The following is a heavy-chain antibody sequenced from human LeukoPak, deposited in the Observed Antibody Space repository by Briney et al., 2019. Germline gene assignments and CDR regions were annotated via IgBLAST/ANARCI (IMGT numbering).Heavy chain of an antibody. V-gene: IGHV5-51*01. Sequence: GESLKISCKGSGYSFTSYWIAWVRQMPGKRLEWMGIIYPGNSDTKYSPSFQGQVTISADKSISTAYRQWSSLKASDTAMYYCARRYTIFGVVTIDYWGQGTLVTVSS. CDR3: ARRYTIFGVVTIDY. CDR1: GYSFTSYW. CDR2: IYPGNSDT. J-gene: IGHJ4*02. D-gene: IGHD3-3*01.